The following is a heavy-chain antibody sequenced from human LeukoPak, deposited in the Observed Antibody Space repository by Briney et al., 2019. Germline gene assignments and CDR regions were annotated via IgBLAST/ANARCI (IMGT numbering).Heavy chain of an antibody. V-gene: IGHV3-64*01. CDR3: ARDYVAADYYYGMDV. D-gene: IGHD6-19*01. CDR1: GFTFSSYA. J-gene: IGHJ6*02. Sequence: PGGSLRLSCAASGFTFSSYAMHWVRQAPGKGLEYVSAISKNGGSTYYANSVKGRFTISRDNSKNTLYLQMGSLRAGDMAVYYCARDYVAADYYYGMDVWGQGTTVTVSS. CDR2: ISKNGGST.